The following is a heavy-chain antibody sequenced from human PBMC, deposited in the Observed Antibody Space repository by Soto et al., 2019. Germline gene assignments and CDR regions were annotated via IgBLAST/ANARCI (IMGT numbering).Heavy chain of an antibody. CDR3: ARHLDYGDYSLFSVGY. Sequence: SETLSLTCTVSGFSISSYYWSWIRQPPGKGLEWIEEIYHSGSTNYNPSLKSRVTISVDTSKNQFSLKLSSVTAADTAVYYCARHLDYGDYSLFSVGYWGQGTLVTVSS. CDR1: GFSISSYY. J-gene: IGHJ4*02. D-gene: IGHD4-17*01. CDR2: IYHSGST. V-gene: IGHV4-59*08.